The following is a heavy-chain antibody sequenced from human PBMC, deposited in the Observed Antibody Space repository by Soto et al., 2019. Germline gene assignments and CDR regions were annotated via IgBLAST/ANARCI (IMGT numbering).Heavy chain of an antibody. D-gene: IGHD5-12*01. Sequence: EVQLLESGGGLVQPGGSLRLSCAASGFTFSTNSMTWVRQAPGKGLEWVCGISGGGDSTHYADSVKGRFTISRDNSKNMVYLQMNSLTADDTAVYFCSIWDGYGDQWGQGTLVTVSS. V-gene: IGHV3-23*01. J-gene: IGHJ5*02. CDR3: SIWDGYGDQ. CDR2: ISGGGDST. CDR1: GFTFSTNS.